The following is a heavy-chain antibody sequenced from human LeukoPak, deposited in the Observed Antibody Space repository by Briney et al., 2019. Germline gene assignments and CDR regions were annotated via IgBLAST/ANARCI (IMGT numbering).Heavy chain of an antibody. CDR3: AKDIFGYSYGYFDY. CDR1: GFTFSSYG. D-gene: IGHD5-18*01. Sequence: GGSLRLSCAASGFTFSSYGMHWVRQAPGKGLEWVAFIRYDGSNKYYADSVKGRFTISRDNSKNTLYLQMNSLRAEDTAVYYCAKDIFGYSYGYFDYWGQGTLVTVSS. CDR2: IRYDGSNK. J-gene: IGHJ4*02. V-gene: IGHV3-30*02.